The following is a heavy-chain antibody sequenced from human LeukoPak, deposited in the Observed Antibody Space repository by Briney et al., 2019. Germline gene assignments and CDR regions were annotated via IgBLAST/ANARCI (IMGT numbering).Heavy chain of an antibody. CDR2: ISFSGGNT. CDR3: ARDFELVFDY. D-gene: IGHD6-13*01. CDR1: GFTFSTYA. Sequence: PGGSLRLSCAASGFTFSTYAMNWVRQAPGKGLEWVSVISFSGGNTNYADSVRGRFTMSRDNSKNTLYLQMNSLRAEDTAVYYCARDFELVFDYWGQGTLVTVSS. J-gene: IGHJ4*02. V-gene: IGHV3-23*01.